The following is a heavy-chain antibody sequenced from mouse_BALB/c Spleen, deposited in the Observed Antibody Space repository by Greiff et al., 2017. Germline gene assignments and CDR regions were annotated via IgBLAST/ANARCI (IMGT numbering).Heavy chain of an antibody. D-gene: IGHD2-2*01. V-gene: IGHV5-6-2*01. CDR3: ARRDGYAHAMDY. CDR1: GFTFSSYY. Sequence: EVKLMESGGGLVKLGGSLKLSCAASGFTFSSYYMSWVRQTPEKRLELVAAINSNGGSTYYPDTVKGRFTISRDNAKNTLYLQMSSLKSEDTALYYCARRDGYAHAMDYWGQGTSVTVSS. J-gene: IGHJ4*01. CDR2: INSNGGST.